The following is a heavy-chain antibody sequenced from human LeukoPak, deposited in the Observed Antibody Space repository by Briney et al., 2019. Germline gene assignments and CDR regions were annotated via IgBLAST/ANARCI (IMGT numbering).Heavy chain of an antibody. V-gene: IGHV4-59*08. CDR3: ARYSGGWPYYFDY. Sequence: SETLSLTCTVSGGPISIYYWSWIRQPPGKGLEWIGYISNTGSTNYNPSLKSRVAISLDTSKSQFSLQLSSVTAADTAVYFCARYSGGWPYYFDYWGQGTLVTVSS. D-gene: IGHD6-19*01. CDR2: ISNTGST. CDR1: GGPISIYY. J-gene: IGHJ4*02.